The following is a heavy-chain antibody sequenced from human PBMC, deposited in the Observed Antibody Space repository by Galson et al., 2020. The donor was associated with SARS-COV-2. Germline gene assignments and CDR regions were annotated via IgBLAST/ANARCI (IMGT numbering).Heavy chain of an antibody. V-gene: IGHV4-38-2*02. CDR1: GYSVSTTNY. J-gene: IGHJ2*01. Sequence: SQTLSLTCTVSGYSVSTTNYWGWVRQPPGRGLEWLGSVYPSGTTYYNPSLKSRVTISVDTSKNQFSLRLDSVTAADMALYYCARQGVNMIVPVTGPGWYFDPRGRGPLGTVSS. CDR2: VYPSGTT. D-gene: IGHD3-22*01. CDR3: ARQGVNMIVPVTGPGWYFDP.